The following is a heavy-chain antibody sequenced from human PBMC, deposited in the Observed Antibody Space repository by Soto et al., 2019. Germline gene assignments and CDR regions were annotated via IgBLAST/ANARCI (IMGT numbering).Heavy chain of an antibody. V-gene: IGHV4-30-2*01. CDR2: IYQSGVT. CDR3: AGMPYTSALRFDP. D-gene: IGHD6-19*01. CDR1: GDSYSMSTYS. Sequence: NLSLTCNMSGDSYSMSTYSWSWIRQPPGKALQWIGFIYQSGVTSYNPSLASRVSISLDRSNNQCSLKLKSVTASDTAVYFGAGMPYTSALRFDPWGPGTMVTVSS. J-gene: IGHJ5*02.